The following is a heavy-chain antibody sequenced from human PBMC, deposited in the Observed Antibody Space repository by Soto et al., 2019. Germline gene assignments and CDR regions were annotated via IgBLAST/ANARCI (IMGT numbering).Heavy chain of an antibody. CDR2: IIPIFGTA. V-gene: IGHV1-69*06. J-gene: IGHJ6*02. CDR1: GGTFSSYA. D-gene: IGHD1-1*01. Sequence: QVQLVQSGAEVKKPGSSVKVSCKASGGTFSSYAISWVRQAPGQGLEWMGGIIPIFGTANYAQKFQGRVTITADKSTSSAYMELSSLRSEDTSVYYSASQPGRVYGIDVWGQGTTVTVSS. CDR3: ASQPGRVYGIDV.